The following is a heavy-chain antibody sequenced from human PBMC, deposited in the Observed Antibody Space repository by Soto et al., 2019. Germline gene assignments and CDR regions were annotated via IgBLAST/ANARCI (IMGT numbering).Heavy chain of an antibody. V-gene: IGHV3-33*01. CDR3: ATDQGIY. CDR2: IWYDGSAK. CDR1: GFTFSSYG. J-gene: IGHJ4*02. Sequence: QVQLVESGGGVVQPGRSLRLSCAASGFTFSSYGMHWVRQAPGKGLEWVSVIWYDGSAKYYADSVKGRLTISRDNSKNTLYLQMNGLRAEDTAVYYCATDQGIYWVQGTLVTVSS. D-gene: IGHD6-13*01.